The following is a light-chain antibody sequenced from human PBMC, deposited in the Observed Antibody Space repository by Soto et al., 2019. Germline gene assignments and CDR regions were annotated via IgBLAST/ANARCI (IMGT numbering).Light chain of an antibody. V-gene: IGKV3-20*01. CDR1: QSVSSSY. Sequence: EIVLTQSPGTLSLSPGERATLSCRASQSVSSSYLAWYQQKPGQAPRLLIYGASSRATGIPDRFRGGGSGTEFTLTISRLEPEDFAVYYCQQYGSSPLTFGGGTKVDIK. J-gene: IGKJ4*01. CDR3: QQYGSSPLT. CDR2: GAS.